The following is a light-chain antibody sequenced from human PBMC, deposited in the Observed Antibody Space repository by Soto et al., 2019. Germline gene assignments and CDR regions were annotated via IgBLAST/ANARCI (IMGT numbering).Light chain of an antibody. Sequence: GDRVTITCRASQSISSYLNWYQQKPGKAPKLLIYAASSLQSGVPSRFRGSGSGTIFTLTISSLRAGDFATYYCQQSYNTLSWTFGQGTKVDI. CDR3: QQSYNTLSWT. J-gene: IGKJ1*01. CDR1: QSISSY. V-gene: IGKV1-39*01. CDR2: AAS.